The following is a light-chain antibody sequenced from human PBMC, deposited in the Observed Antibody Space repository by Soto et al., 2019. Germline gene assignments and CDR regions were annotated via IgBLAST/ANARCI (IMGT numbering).Light chain of an antibody. CDR3: SSYTSRRTVV. CDR2: EVS. J-gene: IGLJ3*02. V-gene: IGLV2-14*01. Sequence: QSVLTQPASVSGSPGQSITISCTGTSSDFGGYKYVSCYQHHPGKAPKLMIYEVSNRPSGVSNRISGSKSGNTASLTISVLQAEDEADYYCSSYTSRRTVVLGGGTKVTVL. CDR1: SSDFGGYKY.